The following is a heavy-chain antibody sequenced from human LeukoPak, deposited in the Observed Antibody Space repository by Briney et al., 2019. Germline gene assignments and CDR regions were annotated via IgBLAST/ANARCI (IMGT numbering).Heavy chain of an antibody. CDR3: AKDWVVVVITTIFDY. CDR1: GFTFISYA. CDR2: ISGSGGST. Sequence: GGSLRLSCAASGFTFISYAMSWFRQAPGKGLEWVSAISGSGGSTYYADSVKGRFTISRDNSKNKLYLQMNSLRAEDTAVYYCAKDWVVVVITTIFDYWGQGTLVTVSS. J-gene: IGHJ4*02. V-gene: IGHV3-23*01. D-gene: IGHD3-22*01.